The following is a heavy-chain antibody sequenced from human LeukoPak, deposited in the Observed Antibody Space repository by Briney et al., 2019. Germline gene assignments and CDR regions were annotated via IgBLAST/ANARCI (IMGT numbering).Heavy chain of an antibody. Sequence: PSETLSLTCAVYGGSFSGYYWSWIRQPPGKGLEWIGEINHSGSTNYNPSLKSRVTISVDTSKNQFSLKLSSATAADTAVYYCARLIVGATYFDYWGQGTLVTVSS. D-gene: IGHD1-26*01. CDR2: INHSGST. J-gene: IGHJ4*02. V-gene: IGHV4-34*01. CDR3: ARLIVGATYFDY. CDR1: GGSFSGYY.